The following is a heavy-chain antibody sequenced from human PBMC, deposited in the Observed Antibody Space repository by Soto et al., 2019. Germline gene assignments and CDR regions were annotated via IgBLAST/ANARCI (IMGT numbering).Heavy chain of an antibody. CDR3: ANSEGYSFDI. Sequence: QLVESGGGLVQPGGSLRLSCAASGFTFSSHWMTWVRQAPGKGLEWVANIRQDGREEHYLDSVKGRVTLSRDNAQNSLYLQMNGLRVEDTAVYYCANSEGYSFDIRGQGTLVTVSS. CDR2: IRQDGREE. D-gene: IGHD1-1*01. V-gene: IGHV3-7*01. J-gene: IGHJ3*02. CDR1: GFTFSSHW.